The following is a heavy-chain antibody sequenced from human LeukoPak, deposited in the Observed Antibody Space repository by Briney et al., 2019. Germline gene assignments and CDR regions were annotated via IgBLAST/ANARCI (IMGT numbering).Heavy chain of an antibody. CDR3: ASGYYYYYYMDV. Sequence: ASVRVSCKASGYTFTSYAMHWVRQAPGQRLEWMGWINAGNGNTKYSQEFQGRVTITRDTSASTAYMELSSLRSEDMAVYYCASGYYYYYYMDVWGKGTTVTISS. CDR1: GYTFTSYA. CDR2: INAGNGNT. J-gene: IGHJ6*03. V-gene: IGHV1-3*03.